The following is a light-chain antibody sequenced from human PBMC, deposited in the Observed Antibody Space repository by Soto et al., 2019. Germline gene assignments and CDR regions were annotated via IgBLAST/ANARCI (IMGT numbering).Light chain of an antibody. CDR3: QSYDSSLSGSRVYV. J-gene: IGLJ1*01. V-gene: IGLV1-40*01. CDR1: SSNIGAGYD. CDR2: GNS. Sequence: QSALTQPPSVSGAPGQRVTISCTGSSSNIGAGYDVHWYQQLPGTAPKLLIYGNSNRPSGVPDRFSGSKSGTSASLAITGLQAEDEADYYCQSYDSSLSGSRVYVFGTGTKVTVL.